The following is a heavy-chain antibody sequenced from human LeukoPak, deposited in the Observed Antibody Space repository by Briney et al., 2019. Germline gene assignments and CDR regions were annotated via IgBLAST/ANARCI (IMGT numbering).Heavy chain of an antibody. Sequence: SETLSLTCAVSGGSISSSNWWSWVRQPPGKGLEWIGEIYHSGSTNYNPSLKSRVTIPVDKSKNQFSLKLSSVTAADTAVYYCARGHRYSSGPAYDYWGQGTLVTVSS. CDR3: ARGHRYSSGPAYDY. D-gene: IGHD6-19*01. V-gene: IGHV4-4*02. CDR2: IYHSGST. J-gene: IGHJ4*02. CDR1: GGSISSSNW.